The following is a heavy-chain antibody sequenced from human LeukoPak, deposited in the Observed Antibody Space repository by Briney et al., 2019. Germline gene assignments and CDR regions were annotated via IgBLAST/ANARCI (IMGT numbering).Heavy chain of an antibody. CDR2: ISNNGGYT. CDR1: GFTFSSSA. Sequence: GGSLRLSCAASGFTFSSSAMSWVRQAPGKGLEWVSAISNNGGYTYYADSVQGRFTISRDNSKSTLCLQMNSLRAEDTAVYYCAKSVPSRPNYYDSSGYSPWGQGTLVTVSS. J-gene: IGHJ5*02. D-gene: IGHD3-22*01. CDR3: AKSVPSRPNYYDSSGYSP. V-gene: IGHV3-23*01.